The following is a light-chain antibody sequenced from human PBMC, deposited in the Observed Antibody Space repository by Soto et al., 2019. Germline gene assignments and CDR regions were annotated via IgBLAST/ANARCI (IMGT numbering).Light chain of an antibody. CDR3: QHYDSALTWT. V-gene: IGKV1-33*01. J-gene: IGKJ1*01. Sequence: DIPMTQSPPSLSGFVGDRVSITCQSSQDIKSNLNWYQQKPGEAPKLLISDVSNLETGVPSRFGGSGSGTSFTFTISSLQPEDFATYYCQHYDSALTWTFGQGTKVEIK. CDR1: QDIKSN. CDR2: DVS.